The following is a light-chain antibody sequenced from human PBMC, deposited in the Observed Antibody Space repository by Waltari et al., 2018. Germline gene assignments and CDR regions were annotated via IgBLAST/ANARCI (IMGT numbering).Light chain of an antibody. CDR1: SLRSGD. V-gene: IGLV3-19*01. Sequence: SSELTQDPAVSVALGQTIRITCQRDSLRSGDARWYQQKPGQAPVLVMFGENNRPSGVPDRFSGSISGSTISLTSTGAQAEDEADYYCNSRDNRGQAVIFGGGTKVTVL. J-gene: IGLJ2*01. CDR2: GEN. CDR3: NSRDNRGQAVI.